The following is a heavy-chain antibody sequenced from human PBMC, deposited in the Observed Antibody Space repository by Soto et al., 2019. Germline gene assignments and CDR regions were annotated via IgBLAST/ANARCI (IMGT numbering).Heavy chain of an antibody. Sequence: QVQLVQSGAEVKKPGSSVKVSCTASGGTFSRYTINWVRQDPGQGLEWMGRIIPIAAIANYTQKFQGRVTITVDKSSTTAYMALSSLRSDDTAVYYCARGSTIVRGAPSWFDPWGQGTLVTVSS. CDR1: GGTFSRYT. V-gene: IGHV1-69*02. CDR3: ARGSTIVRGAPSWFDP. J-gene: IGHJ5*02. D-gene: IGHD3-10*01. CDR2: IIPIAAIA.